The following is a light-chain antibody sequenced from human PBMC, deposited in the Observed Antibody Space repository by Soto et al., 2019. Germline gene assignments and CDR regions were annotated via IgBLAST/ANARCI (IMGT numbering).Light chain of an antibody. CDR1: SSNIGAGYD. Sequence: QSVLTQPPSVSVAPGQRVTISCTGSSSNIGAGYDVHWYQQLPGTALKLLIYGNSNRPSGVPDRFSGSKSGTSASLAITGLQAEDEADYYCQSYDSSLSWVFGGGTKLTVL. J-gene: IGLJ3*02. CDR3: QSYDSSLSWV. V-gene: IGLV1-40*01. CDR2: GNS.